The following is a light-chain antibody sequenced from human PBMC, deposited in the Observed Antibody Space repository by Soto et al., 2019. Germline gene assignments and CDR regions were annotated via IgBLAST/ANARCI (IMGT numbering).Light chain of an antibody. J-gene: IGLJ3*02. Sequence: QSVLTQPPSASGAPGQRVTISCTGSTSNIGNNAVNWYQQNPGMAPKVLIYNNNQRPSGLPVRFSGSKSGTSASLSIIGLQSEDEADYYCAAWADSLNGRVFGGGTKLTVL. V-gene: IGLV1-44*01. CDR2: NNN. CDR3: AAWADSLNGRV. CDR1: TSNIGNNA.